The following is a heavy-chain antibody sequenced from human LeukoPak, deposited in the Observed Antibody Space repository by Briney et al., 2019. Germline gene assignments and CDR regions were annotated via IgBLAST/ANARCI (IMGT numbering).Heavy chain of an antibody. CDR2: ISSGSTI. CDR1: GFTFSSYE. CDR3: AKDLALDY. Sequence: GGSLRLSCAASGFTFSSYEMNWVRQAPGKGLEWVSYISSGSTIYDADSVKGRFTISRDNAKNTLYLQMNSLRAEDTAVYYCAKDLALDYWGQGTLVTVSS. V-gene: IGHV3-48*03. J-gene: IGHJ4*02.